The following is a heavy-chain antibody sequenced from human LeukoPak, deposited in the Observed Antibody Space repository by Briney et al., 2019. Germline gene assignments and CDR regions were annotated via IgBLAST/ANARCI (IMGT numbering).Heavy chain of an antibody. CDR2: ISWNSGSI. J-gene: IGHJ3*02. D-gene: IGHD6-13*01. Sequence: GRSLRLSCAASGFTFDDYAMHWVRQAPGKGLEWVSGISWNSGSIGCADSVKGRFTISRDNAKNSLYLQMNSLRAEDTALYYCAKDSSSWYGDAFDIWGQGTMVTVSS. V-gene: IGHV3-9*01. CDR1: GFTFDDYA. CDR3: AKDSSSWYGDAFDI.